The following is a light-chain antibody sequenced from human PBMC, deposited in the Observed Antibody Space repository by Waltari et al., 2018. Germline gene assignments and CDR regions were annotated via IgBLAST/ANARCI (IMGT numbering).Light chain of an antibody. Sequence: QSALTQPASVSGSPGQSITISCTGTSSDVGGYNYVSWYQQHPGKAPKTMIYEVNNRPSGVSNRFSGSKSGNTASLTISGLQAEDEADYYCSSYTSSSTRVVFGGGTKLTVL. CDR2: EVN. V-gene: IGLV2-14*01. CDR3: SSYTSSSTRVV. J-gene: IGLJ2*01. CDR1: SSDVGGYNY.